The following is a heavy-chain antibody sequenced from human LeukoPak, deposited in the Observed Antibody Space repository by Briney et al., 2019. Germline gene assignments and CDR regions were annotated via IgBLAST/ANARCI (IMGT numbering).Heavy chain of an antibody. CDR3: TRVDTIFGVVFDY. J-gene: IGHJ4*02. CDR2: IRSKAYGGTT. CDR1: GFTFGDYA. Sequence: GGSLRLSCTASGFTFGDYAMSWVGQAPGKGLEGVGFIRSKAYGGTTEYAASVKGRFTISRDDSKSIAYLQMNSLKTEDTAVYYCTRVDTIFGVVFDYWGQGTLVTVS. V-gene: IGHV3-49*04. D-gene: IGHD3-3*01.